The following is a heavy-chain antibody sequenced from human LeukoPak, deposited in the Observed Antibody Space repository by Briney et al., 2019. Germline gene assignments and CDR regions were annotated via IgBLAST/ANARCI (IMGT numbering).Heavy chain of an antibody. V-gene: IGHV3-7*01. CDR1: GFTIDRTT. Sequence: PGGSLRLSCVASGFTIDRTTMSWVRQAPGKGLEWVANMKEDGIDIYYVDSVRGRFTISRDNAKKSVYLQMNSLRADDTGVYYCARGVRSYFDFWGQGSLVTVSS. D-gene: IGHD4-23*01. CDR2: MKEDGIDI. J-gene: IGHJ4*02. CDR3: ARGVRSYFDF.